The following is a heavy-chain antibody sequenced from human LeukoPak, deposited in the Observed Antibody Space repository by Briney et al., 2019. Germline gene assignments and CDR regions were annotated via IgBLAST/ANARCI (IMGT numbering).Heavy chain of an antibody. D-gene: IGHD1-1*01. J-gene: IGHJ4*02. V-gene: IGHV3-48*02. Sequence: PGGSLRLSCVASGFTFSSYEMNWVRQAPGKGLEWVSYISRGSSTIYYADSVKGRFTISRDNAQNSLYLQMNSLRDEDTAVYYCARYGNGFDYWGQGTLVTVSS. CDR3: ARYGNGFDY. CDR1: GFTFSSYE. CDR2: ISRGSSTI.